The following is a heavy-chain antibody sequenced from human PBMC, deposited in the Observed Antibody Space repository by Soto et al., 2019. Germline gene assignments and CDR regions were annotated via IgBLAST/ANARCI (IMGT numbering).Heavy chain of an antibody. CDR1: GFTFSSYD. CDR2: IGTAGDT. D-gene: IGHD3-22*01. V-gene: IGHV3-13*04. Sequence: PGGSLRLSCAASGFTFSSYDMHWVRQATGKGLEWVSAIGTAGDTYYPGSVKGRFTISRENAKNSLYLQMNSLRAGDAAVYYCARALYYYDSSGYYSSLYYYGMDVW. J-gene: IGHJ6*01. CDR3: ARALYYYDSSGYYSSLYYYGMDV.